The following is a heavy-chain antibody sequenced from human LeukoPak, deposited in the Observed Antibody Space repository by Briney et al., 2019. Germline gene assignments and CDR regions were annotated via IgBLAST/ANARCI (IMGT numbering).Heavy chain of an antibody. CDR1: GFTFSSYW. CDR2: IISDGSSA. V-gene: IGHV3-74*01. D-gene: IGHD3-10*01. Sequence: GGSLRLSCTASGFTFSSYWMHWVRQAPGKGLVWVSRIISDGSSATHADSVKGRFTMSRDNAKNMLYLQMNSLRAEDTAVYYCTRDRRYGGMDVWGQGTTVTVSS. CDR3: TRDRRYGGMDV. J-gene: IGHJ6*02.